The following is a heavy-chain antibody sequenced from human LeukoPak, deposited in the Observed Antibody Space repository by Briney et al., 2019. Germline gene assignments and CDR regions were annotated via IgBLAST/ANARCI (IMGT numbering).Heavy chain of an antibody. CDR3: ARVEYYGSGSYYRAAFDI. Sequence: SETLSLTCTVSGGSISSGGYYWSWIRQPPGKGLEWIGYIYYSGSTYYNPSLKSRVTISVDTSKNQFSLKLSSVTAADTAVYYCARVEYYGSGSYYRAAFDIWGQGTMVTVSS. J-gene: IGHJ3*02. CDR2: IYYSGST. D-gene: IGHD3-10*01. V-gene: IGHV4-31*03. CDR1: GGSISSGGYY.